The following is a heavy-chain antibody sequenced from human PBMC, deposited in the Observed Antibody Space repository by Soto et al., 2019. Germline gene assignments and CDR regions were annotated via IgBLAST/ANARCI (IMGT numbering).Heavy chain of an antibody. CDR1: GYSFTSYW. V-gene: IGHV5-51*01. D-gene: IGHD6-13*01. CDR2: IYPGDSDT. CDR3: ARTAAAGKYYYGMDV. Sequence: GESLKISCQGSGYSFTSYWLGWVRQMPGKGMECMGIIYPGDSDTRYSPSFQGQVNISADKSISTAYLQWSSLKASDTAMYYCARTAAAGKYYYGMDVWGQGTTVTVSS. J-gene: IGHJ6*02.